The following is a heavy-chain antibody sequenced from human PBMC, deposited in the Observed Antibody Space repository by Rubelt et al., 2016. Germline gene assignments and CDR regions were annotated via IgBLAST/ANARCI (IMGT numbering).Heavy chain of an antibody. CDR3: ARDFVLGATSWFDP. CDR1: GYTFTTYG. D-gene: IGHD1-26*01. J-gene: IGHJ5*02. V-gene: IGHV1-18*01. CDR2: ISGYNGKT. Sequence: GAAVKVSCKASGYTFTTYGFSWVRQAPGQGLEWMGWISGYNGKTNYVQSLQGRINMTTDTSTSTAYMELRNLRSEDTASYYCARDFVLGATSWFDPWGQGTLVTVSS.